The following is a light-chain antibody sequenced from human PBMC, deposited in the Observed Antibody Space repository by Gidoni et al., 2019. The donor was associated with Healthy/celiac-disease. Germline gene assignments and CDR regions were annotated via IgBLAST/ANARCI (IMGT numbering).Light chain of an antibody. J-gene: IGLJ2*01. CDR3: AAWDDSLNVVV. V-gene: IGLV1-44*01. Sequence: QSVLTQPPSASGTPGQRVTISCSGSSSNIGSNTVNWYQQLPGTAPKLLIYSNNQRPSGVPDRFSGSKSGTSASQAISGLQSEDEADYYCAAWDDSLNVVVFGGGTKLTVL. CDR1: SSNIGSNT. CDR2: SNN.